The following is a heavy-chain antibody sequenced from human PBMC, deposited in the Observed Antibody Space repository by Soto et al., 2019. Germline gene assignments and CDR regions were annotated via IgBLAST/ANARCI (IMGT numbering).Heavy chain of an antibody. J-gene: IGHJ4*02. CDR2: IVPSGGST. V-gene: IGHV1-46*01. D-gene: IGHD3-10*01. Sequence: EASVKVSCKASGYTFTSYYMHWVRQAPGQGLELMGIIVPSGGSTSYAQKFQGRVTMTRDTSTSTVYMELSSLRSEDTAVYYCARDVTMVREKTLSPGYWGQGTLVTVS. CDR3: ARDVTMVREKTLSPGY. CDR1: GYTFTSYY.